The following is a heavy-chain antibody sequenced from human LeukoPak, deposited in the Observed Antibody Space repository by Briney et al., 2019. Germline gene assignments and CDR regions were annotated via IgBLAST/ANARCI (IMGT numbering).Heavy chain of an antibody. D-gene: IGHD3-9*01. CDR1: GFSFSNYG. CDR3: ARQHTAWFVDY. V-gene: IGHV3-23*01. J-gene: IGHJ4*02. Sequence: GGSLRLSCAASGFSFSNYGMSWVRQAPGKGLEWVSGVSASGASTYSEDSVKGRFIISRDDSKNMVFLQMNSLRAEDTAVYYCARQHTAWFVDYWGQGILVTVSS. CDR2: VSASGAST.